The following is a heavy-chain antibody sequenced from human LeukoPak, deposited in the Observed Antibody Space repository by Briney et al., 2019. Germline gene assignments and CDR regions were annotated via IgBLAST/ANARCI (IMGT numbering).Heavy chain of an antibody. D-gene: IGHD6-19*01. CDR1: GFTFSRYA. V-gene: IGHV3-23*01. Sequence: GSLRLSCAASGFTFSRYAMTWVRQAPGKGLEWVSAISGSGGSTYYADSVKGRFTISRDNSKNTLYLQMNSLRAEDTAVYYCAKVGIEQWLTQGQFFDYWGQGTLVTVPS. CDR2: ISGSGGST. CDR3: AKVGIEQWLTQGQFFDY. J-gene: IGHJ4*02.